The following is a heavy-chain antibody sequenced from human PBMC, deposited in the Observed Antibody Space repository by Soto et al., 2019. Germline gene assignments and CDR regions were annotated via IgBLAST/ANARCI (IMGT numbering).Heavy chain of an antibody. CDR1: GYTFTNYI. Sequence: SVKVSCKASGYTFTNYIITWVRQAPGQGLEWMGGIIPIFGTANYAQKFQGRVTITADESTSTAYMELSSLRSEDTAVYYCSREPPEIAVAGPYYYGMDVWGQGTTVTVSS. V-gene: IGHV1-69*13. CDR2: IIPIFGTA. CDR3: SREPPEIAVAGPYYYGMDV. J-gene: IGHJ6*02. D-gene: IGHD6-19*01.